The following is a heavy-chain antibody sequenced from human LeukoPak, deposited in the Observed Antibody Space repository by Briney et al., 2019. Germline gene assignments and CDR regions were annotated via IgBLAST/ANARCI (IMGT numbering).Heavy chain of an antibody. CDR1: GGSISSSSYY. D-gene: IGHD3-22*01. J-gene: IGHJ1*01. Sequence: PSETLSLPCTVSGGSISSSSYYWGWIRQPPGKGLEWIGSIYYSGSTYYNPSLKSRVTISVDTSKNQFSLKLTSVTAADTAVYYCARHQYDDYYDSSGYYSEYFQHWGQGTLVTVSS. CDR3: ARHQYDDYYDSSGYYSEYFQH. CDR2: IYYSGST. V-gene: IGHV4-39*01.